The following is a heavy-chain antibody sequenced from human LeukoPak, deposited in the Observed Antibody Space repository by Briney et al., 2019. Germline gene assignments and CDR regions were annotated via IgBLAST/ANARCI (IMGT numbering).Heavy chain of an antibody. Sequence: PSETLSLTCAVSGGTLSGYYWTWIRQPPGEGLEWIGEINHSGSTNYNPSLGSRVTISVDTSKNQFSLKLNSVTAADTAVYYCARGYIVLVPAAIKDAFDIWGRGTMVTVSS. CDR1: GGTLSGYY. V-gene: IGHV4-34*01. D-gene: IGHD2-2*02. CDR3: ARGYIVLVPAAIKDAFDI. J-gene: IGHJ3*02. CDR2: INHSGST.